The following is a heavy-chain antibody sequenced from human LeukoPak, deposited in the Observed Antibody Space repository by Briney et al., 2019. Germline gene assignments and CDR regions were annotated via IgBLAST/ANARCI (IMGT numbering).Heavy chain of an antibody. CDR3: ARGSSTSCYRCDAFDI. CDR1: GFTFSSYS. J-gene: IGHJ3*02. V-gene: IGHV3-21*04. D-gene: IGHD2-2*02. Sequence: GGSLRLSCATSGFTFSSYSMNWVRQAPGKGLEWVSSISSSNSYIYYADSVKGRFTISRDNAKNSLYLQMNSLRAEDTAVYYCARGSSTSCYRCDAFDIWGQGTMVTVSS. CDR2: ISSSNSYI.